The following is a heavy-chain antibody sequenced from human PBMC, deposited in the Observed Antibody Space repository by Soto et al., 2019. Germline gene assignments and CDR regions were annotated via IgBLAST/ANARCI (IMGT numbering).Heavy chain of an antibody. Sequence: GGSLRLSCAASGFTFSSYAMSWVRQAQGKGLEWASAISGSGGSTYYADSVKGRFTISRDNSKNTLYLQMNSLRAEDTAVYYCATEGLGCGSGFYNWFDPWGQGTLVTVSS. CDR3: ATEGLGCGSGFYNWFDP. CDR1: GFTFSSYA. J-gene: IGHJ5*02. CDR2: ISGSGGST. D-gene: IGHD3-10*01. V-gene: IGHV3-23*01.